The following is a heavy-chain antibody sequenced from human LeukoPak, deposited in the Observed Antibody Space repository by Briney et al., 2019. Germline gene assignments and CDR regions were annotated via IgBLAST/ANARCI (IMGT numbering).Heavy chain of an antibody. CDR2: IKSKADGGTT. CDR3: STKELSYPDYYGMDV. D-gene: IGHD2-2*02. J-gene: IGHJ6*02. CDR1: GFTFSNAW. Sequence: PGGSLRLSCAASGFTFSNAWMTWVRQAPGKGLEWVGRIKSKADGGTTDYAAPVKGRFTISRDDSNNILCLQMNSLKTEDTAVYYCSTKELSYPDYYGMDVWGQGTTVTVSS. V-gene: IGHV3-15*01.